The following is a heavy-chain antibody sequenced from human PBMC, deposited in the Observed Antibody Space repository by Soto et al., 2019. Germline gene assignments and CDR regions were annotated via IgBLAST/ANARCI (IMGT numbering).Heavy chain of an antibody. CDR2: ISLNLQTI. D-gene: IGHD2-2*01. Sequence: GGSLRLSCAASGFTFISHSMNWCGQAPGKGLEWVSYISLNLQTIYYADSVKGRFTISRDNAKNSLYLQMNTLRAEDTAVYYCTRDLTGYAMDVWGQGTTVTVSS. CDR3: TRDLTGYAMDV. V-gene: IGHV3-48*03. J-gene: IGHJ6*02. CDR1: GFTFISHS.